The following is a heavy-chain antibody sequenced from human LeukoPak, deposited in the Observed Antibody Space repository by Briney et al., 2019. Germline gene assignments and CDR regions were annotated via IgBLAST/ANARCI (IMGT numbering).Heavy chain of an antibody. CDR3: VRLRRNSDRSYYYYYYDS. Sequence: GGSLRLSCVPSGLTFSDYSINWVRRAPGKGPEWVSSINPTSTSIYYADAVRGRFTISRDNAKSSLYLQIDSLRAEDKAVYYCVRLRRNSDRSYYYYYYDSWGQGILVTVSS. J-gene: IGHJ5*01. CDR2: INPTSTSI. V-gene: IGHV3-21*01. CDR1: GLTFSDYS. D-gene: IGHD3-10*01.